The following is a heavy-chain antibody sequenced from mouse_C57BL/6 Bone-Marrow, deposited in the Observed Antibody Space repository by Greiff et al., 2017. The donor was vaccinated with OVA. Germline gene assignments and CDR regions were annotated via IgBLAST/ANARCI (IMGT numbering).Heavy chain of an antibody. Sequence: VQLQQSGTVLARPGASVKMSCKTSGYTFTSYWMHWVKQRPGQGLEWIGAIYPGDSYTSYHQKFKGQVKLTAVTAASTVYMELSRLTNEDSAVYYWTRSRLYYDCYYYAMDYWGQGTAVTVSS. D-gene: IGHD2-4*01. CDR2: IYPGDSYT. CDR1: GYTFTSYW. CDR3: TRSRLYYDCYYYAMDY. V-gene: IGHV1-5*01. J-gene: IGHJ4*01.